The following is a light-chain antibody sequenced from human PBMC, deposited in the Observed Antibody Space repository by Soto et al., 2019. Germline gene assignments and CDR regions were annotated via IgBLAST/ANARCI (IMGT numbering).Light chain of an antibody. V-gene: IGLV1-44*01. CDR2: IDD. Sequence: QSVLTQPPSLSGTPGQRVTISCSGSTSNIAGNTVHWYQHLPETAPKLLIYIDDQRPSGVPDRFSGSKSGTSASLAISVLQSEDEADYYCATWDDSLNAAVFGGGTQLTVL. J-gene: IGLJ7*01. CDR3: ATWDDSLNAAV. CDR1: TSNIAGNT.